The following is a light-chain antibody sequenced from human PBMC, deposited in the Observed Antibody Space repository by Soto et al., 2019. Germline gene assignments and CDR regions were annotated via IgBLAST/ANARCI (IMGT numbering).Light chain of an antibody. CDR2: GAS. CDR1: QSVSSTY. Sequence: EIVLTQSPGTRSLSPGERATLSCRASQSVSSTYLAWYQQKPGQAPRLLIYGASSRATGIPDRFSGSGSGTDFTLTISRLEPEDFAVYYCQQYGSSPGLFTFGPGTKVDIK. J-gene: IGKJ3*01. V-gene: IGKV3-20*01. CDR3: QQYGSSPGLFT.